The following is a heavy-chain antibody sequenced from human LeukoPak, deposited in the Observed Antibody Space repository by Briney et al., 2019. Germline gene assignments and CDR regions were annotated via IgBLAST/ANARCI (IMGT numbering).Heavy chain of an antibody. Sequence: GGSLRLSCAASGFTVSSNYMSWVRQAPGKGLEWVSVIYSGGSTYYADSVKGRFTISRDNSKNTLYLQMNSLRAEDTAVYYCARVIREGYYDSSGYGFDYWGQGTLVTVSS. D-gene: IGHD3-22*01. CDR1: GFTVSSNY. CDR3: ARVIREGYYDSSGYGFDY. J-gene: IGHJ4*02. V-gene: IGHV3-66*01. CDR2: IYSGGST.